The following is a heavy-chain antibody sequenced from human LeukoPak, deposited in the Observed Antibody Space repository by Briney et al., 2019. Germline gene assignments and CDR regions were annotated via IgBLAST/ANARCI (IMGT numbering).Heavy chain of an antibody. V-gene: IGHV3-23*01. CDR1: GFTFSSYN. CDR2: ISGSGGST. Sequence: GGSLRLSCAASGFTFSSYNMNWVRQAPGKGLEWVSAISGSGGSTYYADSVKGRFTISRDNSKNTLYLQMNSLRAEDTAVYYCAKDQYSYGYLSDYWGQGTLVTVSS. D-gene: IGHD5-18*01. CDR3: AKDQYSYGYLSDY. J-gene: IGHJ4*02.